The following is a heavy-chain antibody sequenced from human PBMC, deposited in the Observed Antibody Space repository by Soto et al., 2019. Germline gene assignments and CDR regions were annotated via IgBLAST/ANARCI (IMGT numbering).Heavy chain of an antibody. CDR2: MNPNSGNT. Sequence: QVQLVQSGAEVKKPGASVKVSCKASGYTFTSYDINWVRQATGQGLEWMGWMNPNSGNTDYAQKFPGRVTMTRNTSISTAYMELRILRSEDTAVYYCTREKTSYGMDVWCQGTTVTVSS. CDR3: TREKTSYGMDV. CDR1: GYTFTSYD. J-gene: IGHJ6*02. V-gene: IGHV1-8*01.